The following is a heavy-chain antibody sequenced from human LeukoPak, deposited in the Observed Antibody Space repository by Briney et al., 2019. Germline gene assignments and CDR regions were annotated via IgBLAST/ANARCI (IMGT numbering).Heavy chain of an antibody. D-gene: IGHD4-17*01. V-gene: IGHV1-46*01. J-gene: IGHJ6*03. Sequence: ASVKVSCKASGYTFTSYYMHWVRQAPGQGLEWMGIINPSGSSTSYAQKFQGRVTMTRDTSTSTVYMELSSLRSEDTAVYYCARERRNDYGDASGYYYYMDVWGKGTTVTVSS. CDR1: GYTFTSYY. CDR3: ARERRNDYGDASGYYYYMDV. CDR2: INPSGSST.